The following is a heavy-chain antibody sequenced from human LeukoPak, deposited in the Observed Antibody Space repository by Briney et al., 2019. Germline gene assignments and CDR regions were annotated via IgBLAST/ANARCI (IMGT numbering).Heavy chain of an antibody. CDR1: GFTFDDYA. D-gene: IGHD3-22*01. J-gene: IGHJ2*01. V-gene: IGHV3-9*01. CDR2: ISWNSGSK. Sequence: GGSLRLSCAASGFTFDDYAMHWVRQGPGKGLEWVSGISWNSGSKGYAVSVKGRFTISRDNAKNSLYLQMNSLRAEDTALYFCAKDSGGYYDSSGYHWYFDLWGRGTLVTVSS. CDR3: AKDSGGYYDSSGYHWYFDL.